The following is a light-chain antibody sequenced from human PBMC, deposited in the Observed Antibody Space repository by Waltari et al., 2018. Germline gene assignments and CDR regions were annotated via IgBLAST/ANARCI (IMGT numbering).Light chain of an antibody. J-gene: IGLJ3*02. CDR1: SSDVGGYNY. Sequence: GTSSDVGGYNYVSWYQQHPGKAPKLMIYDVSKRPSGVSNRFSGSKSGNTASLTISGLQAEDEADYYCSSYTSSSTWVFGGGTKLTGL. CDR3: SSYTSSSTWV. CDR2: DVS. V-gene: IGLV2-14*04.